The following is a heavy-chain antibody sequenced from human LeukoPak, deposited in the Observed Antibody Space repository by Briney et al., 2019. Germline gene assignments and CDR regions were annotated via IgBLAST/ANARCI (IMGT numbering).Heavy chain of an antibody. CDR2: IYTSGST. J-gene: IGHJ4*02. CDR3: ARESWLTIFGVVTPNLDY. V-gene: IGHV4-61*02. CDR1: GGSISSRSYY. D-gene: IGHD3-3*01. Sequence: SETLSLTCTVSGGSISSRSYYWSWIRQPAGKGLEWIGRIYTSGSTNYNPSLKSRVTISVDTSRNQFSLKLSSVTAADTAVYYCARESWLTIFGVVTPNLDYWGQGTLVTVSS.